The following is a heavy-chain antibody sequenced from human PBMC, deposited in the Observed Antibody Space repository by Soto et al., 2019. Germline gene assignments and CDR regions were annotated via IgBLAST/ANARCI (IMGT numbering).Heavy chain of an antibody. J-gene: IGHJ5*02. CDR3: ERVGDSSNRHLLFNWFDH. Sequence: EVQVVESGGGLVQPGGSLRLSCAASGFSVSSNYMTWVRQAPGKGLEWVSVIFSDGSTYYADSVKGRFTFSRHNSKNTLYLEMNSLRAEDTAVYYCERVGDSSNRHLLFNWFDHWGQGTLVTVAS. CDR1: GFSVSSNY. CDR2: IFSDGST. D-gene: IGHD6-13*01. V-gene: IGHV3-53*04.